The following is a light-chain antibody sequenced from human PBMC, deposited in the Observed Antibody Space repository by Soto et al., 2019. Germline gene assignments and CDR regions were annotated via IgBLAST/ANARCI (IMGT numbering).Light chain of an antibody. Sequence: IVLTQSPGTLSLSPGETATLSCRASQTFASSHLAWYQQKPGQAPRLLIYAASWRAAGIPDRFSGSGSGADFTLTISRLEPEDFGVYYCQQYGSSPPYTFGQGTKLEIK. CDR2: AAS. J-gene: IGKJ2*01. CDR1: QTFASSH. V-gene: IGKV3-20*01. CDR3: QQYGSSPPYT.